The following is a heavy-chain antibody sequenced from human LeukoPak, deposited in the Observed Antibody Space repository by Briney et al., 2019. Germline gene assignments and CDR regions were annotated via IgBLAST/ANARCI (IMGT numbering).Heavy chain of an antibody. J-gene: IGHJ4*02. CDR3: ARESYSSGYYYDY. CDR1: GFILSDYY. CDR2: ISTNDRTT. V-gene: IGHV3-11*04. Sequence: GGSLRLSCAASGFILSDYYMSWIRQAPGKGLEWVAYISTNDRTTYYADSVEGRFTISRDNAKNSLYLQMNSLRAEDTAVYYCARESYSSGYYYDYWGQGTLVTVSS. D-gene: IGHD3-22*01.